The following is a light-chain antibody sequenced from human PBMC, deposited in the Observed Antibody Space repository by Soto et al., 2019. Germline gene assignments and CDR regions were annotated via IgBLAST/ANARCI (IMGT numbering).Light chain of an antibody. CDR3: ETWDSNTHV. V-gene: IGLV4-60*03. CDR2: LEGSGGY. CDR1: SGQSSYI. J-gene: IGLJ1*01. Sequence: QSVLTQSSSASASLGSSVKLTCTLSSGQSSYIIAWHQQQPGKAPRYLMKLEGSGGYNKGSGVPDRFSGSSSGADRYLTISNLQSEDEADYYCETWDSNTHVFGTGTKVTVL.